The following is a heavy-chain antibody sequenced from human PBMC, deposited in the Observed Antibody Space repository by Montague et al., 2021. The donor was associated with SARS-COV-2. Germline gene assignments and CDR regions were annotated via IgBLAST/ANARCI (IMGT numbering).Heavy chain of an antibody. D-gene: IGHD3-10*01. CDR2: TYYRSKWYN. CDR3: TRGREGNYNVMDV. V-gene: IGHV6-1*01. Sequence: CAISGDSVSSNSATWNWVRQSPSRGLEWLGRTYYRSKWYNDYAVSERGRVTINPDTSKNQFSLQLNSVTPEDTAIYYCTRGREGNYNVMDVWGQGTTVTVSS. J-gene: IGHJ6*02. CDR1: GDSVSSNSAT.